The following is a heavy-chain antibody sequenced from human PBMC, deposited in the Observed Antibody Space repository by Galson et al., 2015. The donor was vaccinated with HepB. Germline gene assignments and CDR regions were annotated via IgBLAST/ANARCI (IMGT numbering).Heavy chain of an antibody. V-gene: IGHV3-9*01. Sequence: SLRLSCAASGFTFEEYAMHWVRQTPGKGLEWVSGISWNSGSLSYADSVQGRFIISRDNAKNTLYLQMNNLRRDDTAVYYCTKDNGSGSYYSWGYFDNWGQGTLATVSS. D-gene: IGHD3-10*01. CDR1: GFTFEEYA. J-gene: IGHJ4*02. CDR2: ISWNSGSL. CDR3: TKDNGSGSYYSWGYFDN.